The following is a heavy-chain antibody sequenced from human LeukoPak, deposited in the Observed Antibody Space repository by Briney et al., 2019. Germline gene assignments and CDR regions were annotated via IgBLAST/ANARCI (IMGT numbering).Heavy chain of an antibody. V-gene: IGHV3-23*01. CDR3: AKAASIAVAPPGSGY. D-gene: IGHD6-19*01. J-gene: IGHJ4*02. CDR1: GFTFSSYW. Sequence: GGSLRLPCAASGFTFSSYWMSWVRQAPGKGLEWVSAISGSGGSTYYADSVKGRFTISRDNSKNTLYLQMNSLRAEDTAVYYCAKAASIAVAPPGSGYWGQGTLVTVSS. CDR2: ISGSGGST.